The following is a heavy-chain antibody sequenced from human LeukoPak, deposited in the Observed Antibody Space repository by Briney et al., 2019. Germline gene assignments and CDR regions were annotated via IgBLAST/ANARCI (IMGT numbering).Heavy chain of an antibody. Sequence: GSLRLSCAASGFTFSSYWMSWVRQAPGKGLEWVANIKQDGSEKYYVDSVEGRFTISRDNAKNSLYLQMNSLRAEDTAVYYCARVAASDYGDYGPLYFDYWGQGTLVTVSS. V-gene: IGHV3-7*03. J-gene: IGHJ4*02. CDR3: ARVAASDYGDYGPLYFDY. CDR1: GFTFSSYW. D-gene: IGHD4-17*01. CDR2: IKQDGSEK.